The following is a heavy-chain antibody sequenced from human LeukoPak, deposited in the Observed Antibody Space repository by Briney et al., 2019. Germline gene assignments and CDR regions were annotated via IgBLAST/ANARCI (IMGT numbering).Heavy chain of an antibody. J-gene: IGHJ4*02. Sequence: QPGRSLRLSCAASGFTFSSYGMHWVRQAPGKGLEWVAVISYDGSNKYYADSVEGRFTISRDNSKNTLYLQMNSLRAEDMAVYYCAKGGGQLDNPNFDYWGQGTLVTVSS. CDR3: AKGGGQLDNPNFDY. V-gene: IGHV3-30*18. CDR2: ISYDGSNK. CDR1: GFTFSSYG. D-gene: IGHD1-1*01.